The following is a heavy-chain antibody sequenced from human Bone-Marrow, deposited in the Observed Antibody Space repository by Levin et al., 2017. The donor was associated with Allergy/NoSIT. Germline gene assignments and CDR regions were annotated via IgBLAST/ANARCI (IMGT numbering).Heavy chain of an antibody. CDR1: GSSVSSDNYY. CDR3: ARVAYSGYDSRGGFDY. V-gene: IGHV4-61*01. J-gene: IGHJ4*02. D-gene: IGHD5-12*01. CDR2: IYYTGST. Sequence: SETLFLTCTVSGSSVSSDNYYWSWIRQSPGKGLEWIGYIYYTGSTNYNPSLKSRVTVSVDTSKNQFSLNLRSVTAADTAVYYCARVAYSGYDSRGGFDYWGQGTLVTVSS.